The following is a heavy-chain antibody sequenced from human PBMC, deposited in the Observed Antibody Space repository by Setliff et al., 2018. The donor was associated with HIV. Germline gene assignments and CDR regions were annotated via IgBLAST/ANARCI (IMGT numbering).Heavy chain of an antibody. Sequence: PGGSLRLSCVASGLTFNRYWMSWVRQVPGKGLEWVSNTKFDGSESYYVDPVKGRFIASTDNAKNSLYLQMNSLRGEDTAVYYCAGSRGYFVKADWGQGTLVTVSS. CDR3: AGSRGYFVKAD. CDR2: TKFDGSES. D-gene: IGHD3-22*01. J-gene: IGHJ4*02. V-gene: IGHV3-7*01. CDR1: GLTFNRYW.